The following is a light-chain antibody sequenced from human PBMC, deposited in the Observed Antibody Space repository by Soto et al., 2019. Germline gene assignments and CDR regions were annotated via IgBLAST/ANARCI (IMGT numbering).Light chain of an antibody. CDR2: DAS. J-gene: IGKJ4*01. CDR3: QQFNSYPQT. V-gene: IGKV1-13*02. CDR1: QGISSA. Sequence: AIQLTQSPSSLSASVGDRVTITCRASQGISSALAWYQQKPGKTPELLIYDASSLESGVPARFSGSGSGTDFTLTISSLQPEDFATYYCQQFNSYPQTFGGGTKVEIK.